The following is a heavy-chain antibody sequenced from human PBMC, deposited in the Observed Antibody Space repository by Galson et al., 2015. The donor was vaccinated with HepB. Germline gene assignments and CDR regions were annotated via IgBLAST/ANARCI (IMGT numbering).Heavy chain of an antibody. CDR2: IYYSGST. CDR3: AVRGVMEIDY. J-gene: IGHJ4*02. V-gene: IGHV4-39*01. CDR1: GGSISSSSYY. Sequence: TLSLTCTVSGGSISSSSYYWGWIRQPPGKGLEWIGSIYYSGSTYYNPSLKSRVTISVDTSKNQFSLKLSSVTAADTAVYYCAVRGVMEIDYWGQGTLVTVSS. D-gene: IGHD3-10*01.